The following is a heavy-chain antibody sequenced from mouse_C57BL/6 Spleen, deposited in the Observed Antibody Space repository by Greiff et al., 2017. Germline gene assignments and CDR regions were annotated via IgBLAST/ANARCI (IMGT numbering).Heavy chain of an antibody. CDR2: IDPETGGT. CDR1: GYTFTDYE. J-gene: IGHJ2*01. V-gene: IGHV1-15*01. Sequence: QVQLQQSGAELVRPGASVTLSCKASGYTFTDYEMHWVKQTPVHGLEWIGAIDPETGGTAYNQKFKGKAILTADKSSSTAYMELRSLTSEDSAVYYCTSGRLYGGYYFDYWGQGTTLTVSS. CDR3: TSGRLYGGYYFDY. D-gene: IGHD1-1*02.